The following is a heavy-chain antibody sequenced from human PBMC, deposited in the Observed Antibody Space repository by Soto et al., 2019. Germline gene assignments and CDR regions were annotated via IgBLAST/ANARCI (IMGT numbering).Heavy chain of an antibody. Sequence: GSLRLSCAASGFTFSSYAMHWVRQAPGKGLEWVAVISYDGSNKYYADSVKGRFTISRDNSKNTLYLQMDSLRAEDTAVYYCARDWWELRLDAFDIWGQGTMVTVSS. J-gene: IGHJ3*02. CDR2: ISYDGSNK. D-gene: IGHD1-26*01. CDR3: ARDWWELRLDAFDI. CDR1: GFTFSSYA. V-gene: IGHV3-30-3*01.